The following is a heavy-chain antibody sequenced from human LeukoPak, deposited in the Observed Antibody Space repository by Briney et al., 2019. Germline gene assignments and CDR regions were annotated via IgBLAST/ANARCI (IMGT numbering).Heavy chain of an antibody. Sequence: PGGSLRLSCAASGFTFSSYWMGWVRQAPGKGLEWVAKIKQDGSEKYYGDSVKGRFTISRDNAKNSLYLQMNSLRAEDTAVYYCAKDRALAAAGMDYWGQGTLVTASS. V-gene: IGHV3-7*01. CDR2: IKQDGSEK. CDR1: GFTFSSYW. J-gene: IGHJ4*02. CDR3: AKDRALAAAGMDY. D-gene: IGHD6-13*01.